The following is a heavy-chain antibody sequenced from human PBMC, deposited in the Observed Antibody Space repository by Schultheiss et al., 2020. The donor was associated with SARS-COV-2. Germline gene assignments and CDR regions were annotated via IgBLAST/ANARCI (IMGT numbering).Heavy chain of an antibody. Sequence: GESLKISCAASGFTFSSYSMNWVRQAPGKGLEWVSSITKSDTYIYYADSVKGRFTISRDNAKNSLYLQMNSLRAEDTAVYYCARFGPFDYWGQGTLVTVSS. CDR2: ITKSDTYI. CDR3: ARFGPFDY. CDR1: GFTFSSYS. J-gene: IGHJ4*02. D-gene: IGHD3-10*01. V-gene: IGHV3-21*01.